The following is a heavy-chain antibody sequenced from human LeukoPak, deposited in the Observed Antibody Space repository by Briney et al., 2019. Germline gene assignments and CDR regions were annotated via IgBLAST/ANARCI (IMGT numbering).Heavy chain of an antibody. Sequence: GGSLRLSCAASGFTFSSYEMNWVRQAPGKGLEWVSYISSSSGTIYYADSVKGRFTISRDNAKNSLYLQMNSLRDEDTAVYYCARGHCGGDCFFPVDYWGQGTLVTVSS. CDR2: ISSSSGTI. CDR1: GFTFSSYE. J-gene: IGHJ4*02. D-gene: IGHD2-21*02. V-gene: IGHV3-48*02. CDR3: ARGHCGGDCFFPVDY.